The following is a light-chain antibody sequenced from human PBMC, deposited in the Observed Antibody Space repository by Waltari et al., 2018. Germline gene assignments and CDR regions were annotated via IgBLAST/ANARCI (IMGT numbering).Light chain of an antibody. CDR1: SSDVVPFNY. CDR2: EVA. Sequence: QSALTQPPSASGSLGQSVTISCTGVSSDVVPFNYVSWYQHHPGEPPRLILYEVAMRPSGVPNRFSGSRSGNTASLIVSGLQADDEADYYCSSYTGDYSPVLFGGGTTLTVL. V-gene: IGLV2-8*01. CDR3: SSYTGDYSPVL. J-gene: IGLJ2*01.